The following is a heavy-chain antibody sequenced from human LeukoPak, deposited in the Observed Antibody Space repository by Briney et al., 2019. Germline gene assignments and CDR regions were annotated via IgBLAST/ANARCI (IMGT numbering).Heavy chain of an antibody. CDR3: ASSRGGGGSYGIDY. CDR1: GGSISSGNYY. CDR2: IYYTGGT. Sequence: PSQTLSLTCTVSGGSISSGNYYWTWIRQPAGKGLEWIGYIYYTGGTNYNPSLKSRVTISVDTSKNQFSLKLSSVTAADTAVYYCASSRGGGGSYGIDYWGQGTLVTVSS. J-gene: IGHJ4*02. V-gene: IGHV4-61*10. D-gene: IGHD2-15*01.